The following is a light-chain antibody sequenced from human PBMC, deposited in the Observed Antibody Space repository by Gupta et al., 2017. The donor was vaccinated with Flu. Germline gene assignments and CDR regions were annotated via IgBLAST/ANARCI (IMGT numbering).Light chain of an antibody. CDR1: SGDIGNYNY. V-gene: IGLV2-14*01. J-gene: IGLJ1*01. Sequence: QSALTQPASVSGSPGQSITISCTGTSGDIGNYNYVSWYQQHPGKAPKLIVYEVNKRPSGLSNRFSGSKFGNTASLTISGLQIEDEADYYCSSYRHPNTRVFGTGTQVTVL. CDR3: SSYRHPNTRV. CDR2: EVN.